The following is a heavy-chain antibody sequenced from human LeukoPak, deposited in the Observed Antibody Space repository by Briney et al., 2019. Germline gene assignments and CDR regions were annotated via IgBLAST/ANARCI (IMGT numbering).Heavy chain of an antibody. V-gene: IGHV3-64D*09. CDR2: ISSNGGST. CDR1: GFTFSSYA. D-gene: IGHD6-13*01. CDR3: VKGLAAAGTNY. Sequence: GGSLRLSCSASGFTFSSYAMHRVRQAPGKGLEYVSTISSNGGSTYYADSVKGRFTISRDNSKNTLYLQMSSLRVEDTAVYYCVKGLAAAGTNYWGQGTLVTVSP. J-gene: IGHJ4*02.